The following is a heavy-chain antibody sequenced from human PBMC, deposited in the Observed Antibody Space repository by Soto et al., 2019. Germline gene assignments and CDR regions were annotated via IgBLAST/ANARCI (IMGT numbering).Heavy chain of an antibody. CDR3: AKGPEFDP. Sequence: VQLVESGGGLVQPGGSLRLSCAASGFTFSSYGMHWVRQAPGKGLEWVAVISYDGSNKYYADSVKGRFTISRDNSKNTLYLQMNSLRAEDTAVYYCAKGPEFDPWGQGTLVTVSS. J-gene: IGHJ5*02. V-gene: IGHV3-30*18. CDR2: ISYDGSNK. CDR1: GFTFSSYG.